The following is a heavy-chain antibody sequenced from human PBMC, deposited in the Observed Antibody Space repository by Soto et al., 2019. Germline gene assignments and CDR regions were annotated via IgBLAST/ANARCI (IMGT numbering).Heavy chain of an antibody. CDR2: ITPVFGTP. Sequence: QVHLVQSGAEVKKPGSSVKVSCKISGGTFRTTAISWVRQAPGQGLEWMGEITPVFGTPDYAQKFQGRITITADESTSTVYMDLSSLRSEDTAVYYCARGGLVITDFYYGLGVWGQGTTVTVSS. D-gene: IGHD3-9*01. J-gene: IGHJ6*02. CDR3: ARGGLVITDFYYGLGV. CDR1: GGTFRTTA. V-gene: IGHV1-69*01.